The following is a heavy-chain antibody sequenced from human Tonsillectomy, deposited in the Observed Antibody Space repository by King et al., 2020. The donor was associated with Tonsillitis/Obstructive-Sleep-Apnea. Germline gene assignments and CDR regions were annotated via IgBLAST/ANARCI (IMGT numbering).Heavy chain of an antibody. CDR3: ARGLMGPGLSD. D-gene: IGHD2-8*01. Sequence: VQLQQWGAGLLKPSETLSLTCAVYGGSFSGYYWSWIRQPPGKGLEWIGEINHSGSTYYNPSLKSRVTISVDTSKNQFSLKLNSVTAADTAVDYCARGLMGPGLSDWGQGTLVTVAS. V-gene: IGHV4-34*01. CDR1: GGSFSGYY. J-gene: IGHJ4*02. CDR2: INHSGST.